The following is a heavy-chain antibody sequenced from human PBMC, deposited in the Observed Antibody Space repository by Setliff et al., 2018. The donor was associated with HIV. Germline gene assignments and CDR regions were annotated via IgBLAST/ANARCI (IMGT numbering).Heavy chain of an antibody. V-gene: IGHV1-69*13. CDR3: AKDGPTVIEGSYMVV. CDR2: IIPLFGSA. Sequence: SVKVSCKASGNSFHSYAFSWVRQAPGQGLEWMGGIIPLFGSANYAQKFQGRVTITADESTSTVYMEVSGLRFEDTAVYFCAKDGPTVIEGSYMVVWGKGTTVTVSS. CDR1: GNSFHSYA. D-gene: IGHD4-4*01. J-gene: IGHJ6*03.